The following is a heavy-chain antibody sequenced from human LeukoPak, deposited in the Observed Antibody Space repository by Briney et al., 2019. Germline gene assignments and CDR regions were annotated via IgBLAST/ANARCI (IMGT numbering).Heavy chain of an antibody. D-gene: IGHD6-6*01. CDR3: ARGGISSSYTFDI. CDR1: TFTFSSYS. CDR2: ISSTSSHI. V-gene: IGHV3-21*01. J-gene: IGHJ3*02. Sequence: PGGSLRLSCAASTFTFSSYSLNWVRQAPGKGLEWVSSISSTSSHIYYTDSVKGRFTISRDNAKNSLYLQMNSLRAEDTAVYYCARGGISSSYTFDIWGQGTMVTVSS.